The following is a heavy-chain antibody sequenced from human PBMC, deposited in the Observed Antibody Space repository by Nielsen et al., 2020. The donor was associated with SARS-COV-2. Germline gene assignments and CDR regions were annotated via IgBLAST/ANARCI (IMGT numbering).Heavy chain of an antibody. J-gene: IGHJ6*02. CDR2: INHSGST. CDR3: ARESSIAVAGNYYGMDV. CDR1: GGSFSGYY. Sequence: ESLKISCAVYGGSFSGYYWSWIRQPPGKGLEWIGEINHSGSTNYNPSLKSRVTISVDTSKNQFSLKLSSVTAADTAVYYCARESSIAVAGNYYGMDVWGQGTTVTVSS. D-gene: IGHD6-19*01. V-gene: IGHV4-34*01.